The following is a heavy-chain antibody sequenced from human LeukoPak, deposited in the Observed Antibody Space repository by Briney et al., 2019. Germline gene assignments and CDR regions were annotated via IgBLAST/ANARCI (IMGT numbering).Heavy chain of an antibody. CDR3: ARLIAATGRLYFDY. CDR2: IYSGGNT. CDR1: GFTVSSSY. Sequence: PGGSLRLSSAASGFTVSSSYMSWVRQAPGKGLEYVSVIYSGGNTYYAGSVKGRFTISRDNSKNTVYLQMNSLRAEDTAVCYCARLIAATGRLYFDYWGQGTLVTVSS. V-gene: IGHV3-53*01. J-gene: IGHJ4*02. D-gene: IGHD6-13*01.